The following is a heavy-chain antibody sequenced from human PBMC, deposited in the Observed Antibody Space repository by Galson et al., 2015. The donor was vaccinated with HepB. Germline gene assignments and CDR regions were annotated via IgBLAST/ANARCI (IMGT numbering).Heavy chain of an antibody. D-gene: IGHD3-10*01. J-gene: IGHJ3*02. CDR1: GYTFTSYA. V-gene: IGHV1-3*01. CDR2: INAGNGNT. Sequence: SVKVSCKASGYTFTSYAMHWVRQAPGQRLEWMGWINAGNGNTKYSQKFQGRVTITRDTSAGTAYMELSSLRSEDTAVYYCAILQAITMVRGAPDAFDIWGQGTMVTVSS. CDR3: AILQAITMVRGAPDAFDI.